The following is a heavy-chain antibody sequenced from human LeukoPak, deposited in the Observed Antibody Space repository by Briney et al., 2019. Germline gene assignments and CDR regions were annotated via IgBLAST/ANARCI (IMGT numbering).Heavy chain of an antibody. CDR3: ARYYYDSSGYFYFDY. CDR2: ISYVGSNN. CDR1: GFTFSSYG. J-gene: IGHJ4*02. D-gene: IGHD3-22*01. V-gene: IGHV3-30*03. Sequence: GGSLRLSCVASGFTFSSYGMHWVRQAPGKGLEWVAVISYVGSNNYYADSVKGRFTISRDNSKNTLYLQMNSLRSDDTAVYYCARYYYDSSGYFYFDYWGQGTLVTVSS.